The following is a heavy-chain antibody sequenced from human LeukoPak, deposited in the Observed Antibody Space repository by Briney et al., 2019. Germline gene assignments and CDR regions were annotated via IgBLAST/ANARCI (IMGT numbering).Heavy chain of an antibody. CDR3: ASTLWFGERSFDY. CDR2: ISYDGSNK. CDR1: GFTFSSYA. J-gene: IGHJ4*02. D-gene: IGHD3-10*01. Sequence: PGGSLRLSCAASGFTFSSYAMHWVRQAPGKGLEWVAVISYDGSNKYYADSVKGRFTISRDNSKNTLYLQMNSLRAEDTAVYYCASTLWFGERSFDYWGQGTLVTVSS. V-gene: IGHV3-30-3*01.